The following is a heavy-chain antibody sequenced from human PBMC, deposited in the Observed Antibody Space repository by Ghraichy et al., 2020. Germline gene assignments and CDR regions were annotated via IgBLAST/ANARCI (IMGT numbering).Heavy chain of an antibody. J-gene: IGHJ6*02. CDR3: ASPGGIQLWLEGNYYYGMDV. CDR2: IIPILGIA. CDR1: GGTFSSYT. V-gene: IGHV1-69*02. Sequence: SVKVSCKASGGTFSSYTISWVRQAPGQGLEWMGRIIPILGIANYAQKFQGRVTITADKSTSTAYMELSSLRSEDTAVYYCASPGGIQLWLEGNYYYGMDVWGQGTTVTVSS. D-gene: IGHD5-18*01.